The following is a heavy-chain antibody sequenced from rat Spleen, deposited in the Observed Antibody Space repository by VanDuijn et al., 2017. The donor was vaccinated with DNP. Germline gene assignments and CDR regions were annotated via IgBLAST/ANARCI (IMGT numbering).Heavy chain of an antibody. Sequence: EVKLVESGGGLVQPGRSLKLSCAASGFNFNDYWMGWVRQAPGKGLEWIGEMNKDSSTIVYTPSLKDKFTISRYNTQNTLYLQMTKLGSEETALYYCAKGPDYGGYSDYFDNWGQGVMVTVSS. J-gene: IGHJ2*01. V-gene: IGHV4-2*01. CDR2: MNKDSSTI. CDR1: GFNFNDYW. D-gene: IGHD1-11*01. CDR3: AKGPDYGGYSDYFDN.